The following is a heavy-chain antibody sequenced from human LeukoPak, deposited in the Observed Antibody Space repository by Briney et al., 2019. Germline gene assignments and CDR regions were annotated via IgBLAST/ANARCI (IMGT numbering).Heavy chain of an antibody. CDR1: GGSISSGGYY. D-gene: IGHD3-9*01. Sequence: SETLSLTCTVSGGSISSGGYYWSWIRQHPGKGLEWIGYIYDSGTTSYNPSLKSRVTISVDRSKNQFSLKLSSVTAADTAVYYCARAHYDILTGYYYYFDYWGQGTLVTVSS. CDR3: ARAHYDILTGYYYYFDY. V-gene: IGHV4-31*03. CDR2: IYDSGTT. J-gene: IGHJ4*02.